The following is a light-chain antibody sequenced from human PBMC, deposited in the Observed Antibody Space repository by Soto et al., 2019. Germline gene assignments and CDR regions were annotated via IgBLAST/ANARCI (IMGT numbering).Light chain of an antibody. V-gene: IGLV2-8*01. CDR3: TSYAGGNNV. Sequence: QSALTQPPSASGSPGQSVTISCTGTSSDVGGYNYVSWYQQHPGKVPKLMIYEVTKRPSGVPDRFSGSKSGNTASLTVAGLQAEAEADYYCTSYAGGNNVFGTGTKLTVL. CDR1: SSDVGGYNY. CDR2: EVT. J-gene: IGLJ1*01.